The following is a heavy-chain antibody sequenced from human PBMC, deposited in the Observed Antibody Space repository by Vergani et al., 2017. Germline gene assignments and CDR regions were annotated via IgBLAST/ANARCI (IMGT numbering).Heavy chain of an antibody. CDR1: GGSFSGYY. J-gene: IGHJ5*02. D-gene: IGHD3-9*01. CDR2: INHSGST. Sequence: QVQLQQWGAGLLKPSETLSLTCAVYGGSFSGYYWSWIRQPPGKGLEWIGEINHSGSTNYNPSLKSRVTISVDTSKNQFSLNLSSVTAAATAVYYCAGGNQAASPYYDILTGAGWFDPWGQGSLVTVSS. CDR3: AGGNQAASPYYDILTGAGWFDP. V-gene: IGHV4-34*01.